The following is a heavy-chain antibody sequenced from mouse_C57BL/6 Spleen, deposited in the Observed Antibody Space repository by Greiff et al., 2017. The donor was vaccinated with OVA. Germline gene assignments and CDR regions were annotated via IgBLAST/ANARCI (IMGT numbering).Heavy chain of an antibody. Sequence: EVHLVESGGGLVKPGGSLKLSCAASGFTFSDYGMHWVRQAPEKGLEWVAYISSGSSTIYYADTVKGRFTISRDNAKNTLFLQMTSLRSEDTAMYYCARGGYGRYAMDYWGQGTSVTVSS. CDR2: ISSGSSTI. V-gene: IGHV5-17*01. CDR3: ARGGYGRYAMDY. J-gene: IGHJ4*01. CDR1: GFTFSDYG. D-gene: IGHD2-10*02.